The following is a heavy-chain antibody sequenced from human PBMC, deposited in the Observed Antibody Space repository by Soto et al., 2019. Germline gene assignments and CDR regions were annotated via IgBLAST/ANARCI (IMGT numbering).Heavy chain of an antibody. V-gene: IGHV4-30-4*01. J-gene: IGHJ4*02. CDR2: IYYSGST. Sequence: PSETLSLTCTVSGGSISSGDYYWSWIRQPPGKGLEWIGYIYYSGSTYYNPSLKSRVTISVDTSKNQFSLKLSSVTAADTAVYYCARGGDYDSSGYGIDYWGQGTLVTVSS. CDR3: ARGGDYDSSGYGIDY. CDR1: GGSISSGDYY. D-gene: IGHD3-22*01.